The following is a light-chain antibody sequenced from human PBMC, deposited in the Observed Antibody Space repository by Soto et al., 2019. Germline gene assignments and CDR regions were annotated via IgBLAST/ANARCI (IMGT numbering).Light chain of an antibody. Sequence: EVVMTQSPATQSVSPGERATLSCRASQSINSNLAWYQQKPGQAPRLLIYGASTRATGIPARFSGSGSGTAFTLTISSLQSEDFAVYYCQQYNNWPPYTFGQGTKLEIK. CDR2: GAS. CDR3: QQYNNWPPYT. V-gene: IGKV3-15*01. CDR1: QSINSN. J-gene: IGKJ2*01.